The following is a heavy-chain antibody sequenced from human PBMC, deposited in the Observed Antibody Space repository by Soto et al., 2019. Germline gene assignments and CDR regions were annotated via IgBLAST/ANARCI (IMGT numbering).Heavy chain of an antibody. Sequence: PSETLSLTCTVSGGSISSYYWSWIRQPPGKGLEWIGYIYYSGSTNYNPSLKSRVTISVDTSKNQFSLKLSSVTAADTAVYYCARVYCSGGSCNYYYYGMDVWGQGTTVTVSS. CDR2: IYYSGST. CDR3: ARVYCSGGSCNYYYYGMDV. CDR1: GGSISSYY. D-gene: IGHD2-15*01. V-gene: IGHV4-59*01. J-gene: IGHJ6*02.